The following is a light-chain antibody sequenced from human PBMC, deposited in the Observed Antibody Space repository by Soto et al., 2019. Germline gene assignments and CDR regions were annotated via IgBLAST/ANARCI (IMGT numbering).Light chain of an antibody. CDR1: QSVSSY. Sequence: EILLTQSPATLSLSPGERATLSCRASQSVSSYLAWYQQKPGQAPRLLIYDASNRATGIPDRFSGSGSGTDFTLTISSPEPEDFAVYYCEQRSDWLTFGGGTKVEIK. J-gene: IGKJ4*01. CDR3: EQRSDWLT. CDR2: DAS. V-gene: IGKV3-11*01.